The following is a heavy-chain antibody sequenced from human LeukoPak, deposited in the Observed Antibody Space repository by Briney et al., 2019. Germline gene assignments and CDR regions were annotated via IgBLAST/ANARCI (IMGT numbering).Heavy chain of an antibody. J-gene: IGHJ6*02. CDR1: GGSISSGGYY. D-gene: IGHD1-1*01. CDR3: ARAHASFGTTPTYYYYGMDV. V-gene: IGHV4-31*03. Sequence: SETLSLTCTVSGGSISSGGYYWSWIRQHPGKGLEWIGYIYYSGSTYYNPSLKSRVTISVDTSKNQFSLKLSSVTAADTAVYYCARAHASFGTTPTYYYYGMDVWGQGTTVTASS. CDR2: IYYSGST.